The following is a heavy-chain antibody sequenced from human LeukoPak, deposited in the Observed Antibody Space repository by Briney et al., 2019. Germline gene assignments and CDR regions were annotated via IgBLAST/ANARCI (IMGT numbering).Heavy chain of an antibody. V-gene: IGHV1-2*02. J-gene: IGHJ4*02. CDR3: ARTVLDPPEFRTFDY. CDR1: GYTFTGYY. CDR2: INPNSGGT. Sequence: GASVKVSCKASGYTFTGYYMHWVRQAPGQGLEWMGWINPNSGGTNYAQKFQGRVTMTRDTSISTAYMELSRLRSDDTAVYYCARTVLDPPEFRTFDYWGQGTLVTVSS. D-gene: IGHD3/OR15-3a*01.